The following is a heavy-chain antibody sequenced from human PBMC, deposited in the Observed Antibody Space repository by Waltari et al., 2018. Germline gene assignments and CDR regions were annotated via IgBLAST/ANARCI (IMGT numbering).Heavy chain of an antibody. CDR3: ARGAGSGYYYENFDY. CDR1: GGSISSGCYS. V-gene: IGHV4-30-2*01. D-gene: IGHD3-22*01. CDR2: IYHSGST. Sequence: QTLSLTCTVSGGSISSGCYSWSWIRQRPGQGLEWNGYIYHSGSTYYNPSLKSRVTISVDRSKNQFSLKLRAVTAAYTAVYDWARGAGSGYYYENFDYWGQGTLVTVSS. J-gene: IGHJ4*02.